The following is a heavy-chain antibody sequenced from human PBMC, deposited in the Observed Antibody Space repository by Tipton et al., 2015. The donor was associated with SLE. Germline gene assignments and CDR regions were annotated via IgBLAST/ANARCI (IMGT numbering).Heavy chain of an antibody. Sequence: SLRLSCEASGFSVSYNDMSWVRQAPGQGPEWVSTIHSGGRTYYADSVKGRFTISRDNAKNFLYLQMNSLRVEDTALYYCARGYCSSTNCYEYYYYMEAWGKGTTVAVSS. CDR3: ARGYCSSTNCYEYYYYMEA. D-gene: IGHD2-2*01. CDR1: GFSVSYND. V-gene: IGHV3-53*01. J-gene: IGHJ6*03. CDR2: IHSGGRT.